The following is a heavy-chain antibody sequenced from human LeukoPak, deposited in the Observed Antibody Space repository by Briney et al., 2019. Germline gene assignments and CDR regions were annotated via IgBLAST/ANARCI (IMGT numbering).Heavy chain of an antibody. Sequence: ASVKVSCKASGGTFSSYAISWVRQAPGQGLEWMGRIIPILGIANYAQKFQGRVTITADKSTSTAYMELSSLRSEDTAVYYCARAPVAYYYDSSPQFDPWGQGTLVTVSS. D-gene: IGHD3-22*01. CDR2: IIPILGIA. CDR3: ARAPVAYYYDSSPQFDP. CDR1: GGTFSSYA. V-gene: IGHV1-69*04. J-gene: IGHJ5*02.